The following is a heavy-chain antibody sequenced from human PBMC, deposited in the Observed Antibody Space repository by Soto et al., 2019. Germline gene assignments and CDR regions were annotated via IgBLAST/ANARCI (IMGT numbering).Heavy chain of an antibody. CDR2: INHSGST. CDR3: ARGVGYCGGDCYSGSFDY. D-gene: IGHD2-21*02. J-gene: IGHJ4*02. CDR1: GGSFSGYY. V-gene: IGHV4-34*01. Sequence: SETLSLTCAVYGGSFSGYYWSWIRQPPGKGLEWIGEINHSGSTNYNPSLKSRVTISVDTSKNQFSLKLSSVTAADTAVYYCARGVGYCGGDCYSGSFDYWGQGTLVTVSS.